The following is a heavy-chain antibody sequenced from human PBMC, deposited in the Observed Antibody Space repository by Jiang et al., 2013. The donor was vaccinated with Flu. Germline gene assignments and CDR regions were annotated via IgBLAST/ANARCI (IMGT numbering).Heavy chain of an antibody. CDR1: GYTFTSYA. J-gene: IGHJ3*02. Sequence: QSGSELKTPGASVKVSCKASGYTFTSYAMNWVRQAPWTKGLSGWDGINTNTGNPTYAQGFTGRFVFSLDTSVSTAYLQISSLKAEDTAVYYCARVCSGGSCYYHDAFDIWGQGTMVTVS. CDR3: ARVCSGGSCYYHDAFDI. CDR2: INTNTGNP. V-gene: IGHV7-4-1*02. D-gene: IGHD2-15*01.